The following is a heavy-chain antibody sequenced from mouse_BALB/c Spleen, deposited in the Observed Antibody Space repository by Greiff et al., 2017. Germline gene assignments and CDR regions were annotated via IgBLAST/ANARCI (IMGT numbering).Heavy chain of an antibody. V-gene: IGHV3-2*02. J-gene: IGHJ3*01. CDR2: ISYSGST. Sequence: EVHLVESGPGLVKPSQSLSLTCTVTGYSITSDYAWNWIRKFPGNKLEWMGYISYSGSTSYNPSLKSRISITRDTSKNQFFLQLNSVTTEDTATYYCAIYYYGSSLFAYWGQGTLVTVSA. CDR1: GYSITSDYA. CDR3: AIYYYGSSLFAY. D-gene: IGHD1-1*01.